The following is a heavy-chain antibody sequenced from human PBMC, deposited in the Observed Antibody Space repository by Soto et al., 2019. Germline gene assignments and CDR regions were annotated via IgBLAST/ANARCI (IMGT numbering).Heavy chain of an antibody. Sequence: ASVKVSCKASGYTFTSYGISWVRQAPGQGLEWMGWINAGNGNTKYSQKFQGRFTITRDTSASTAYMELSSLRSEDTAVYYCAREMVFYDYIWGSYRSGGVYFDYWGQGTLVTVSS. V-gene: IGHV1-3*01. D-gene: IGHD3-16*02. CDR3: AREMVFYDYIWGSYRSGGVYFDY. CDR2: INAGNGNT. J-gene: IGHJ4*02. CDR1: GYTFTSYG.